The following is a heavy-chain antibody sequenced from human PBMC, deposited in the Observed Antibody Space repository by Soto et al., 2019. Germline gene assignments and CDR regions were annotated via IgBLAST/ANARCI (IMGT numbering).Heavy chain of an antibody. CDR1: GGSISSGGYY. CDR3: ARRVYQLLKGFDP. J-gene: IGHJ5*02. D-gene: IGHD2-2*01. Sequence: QVQLQESGPGLVKPSQTLSLTCTVSGGSISSGGYYWNWIRQHPGKGLEWIGYIYYTGTTYYNPSLTSRFTTSPDTSKNQSSLKLSSVTAADTAVYYCARRVYQLLKGFDPWGQGTLVTVSS. V-gene: IGHV4-31*03. CDR2: IYYTGTT.